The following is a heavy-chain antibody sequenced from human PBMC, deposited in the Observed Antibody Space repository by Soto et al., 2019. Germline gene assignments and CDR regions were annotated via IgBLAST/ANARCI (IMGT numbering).Heavy chain of an antibody. Sequence: GGSLRLSCAASGFTFSSYAMSWVRQAPGKGLEWVSGISGSGDSTYYADSVKGRFTISRDNSKSTLYLQMNSLRAEDTALYYCAKGRSYYYYYGVDVWGQGTTVTVSS. CDR1: GFTFSSYA. CDR3: AKGRSYYYYYGVDV. CDR2: ISGSGDST. V-gene: IGHV3-23*01. J-gene: IGHJ6*02.